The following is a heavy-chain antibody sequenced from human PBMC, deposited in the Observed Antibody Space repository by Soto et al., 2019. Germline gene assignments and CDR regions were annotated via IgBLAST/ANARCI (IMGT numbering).Heavy chain of an antibody. Sequence: GGSLRLSCASSGFTCISYSMNLVRQAPGKGLEWVSYISSSSSTIYYADSVKGRFTISRDNAKNSLYLQMNSLRDEDTAVYYCAREGGSLNWFDPWGQGTLVTVSS. CDR2: ISSSSSTI. CDR1: GFTCISYS. V-gene: IGHV3-48*02. D-gene: IGHD1-26*01. J-gene: IGHJ5*02. CDR3: AREGGSLNWFDP.